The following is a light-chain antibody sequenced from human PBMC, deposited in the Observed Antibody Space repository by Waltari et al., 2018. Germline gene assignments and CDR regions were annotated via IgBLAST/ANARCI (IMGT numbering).Light chain of an antibody. Sequence: QPVLTQSSSASASLGSSVKLTCTLSSGQSGFIIAWHQHQPGKAPRFLMKLERSGSYNRGSGVPDRFSGSSSGADRYLTISNLQSEDEADYYCETWDSKTLGVFGGGTKLTVL. CDR3: ETWDSKTLGV. V-gene: IGLV4-60*03. CDR2: LERSGSY. CDR1: SGQSGFI. J-gene: IGLJ3*02.